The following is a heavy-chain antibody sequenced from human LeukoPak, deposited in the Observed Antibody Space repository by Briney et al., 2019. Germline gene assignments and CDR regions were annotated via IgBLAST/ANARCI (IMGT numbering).Heavy chain of an antibody. CDR2: ISSNGGST. J-gene: IGHJ6*02. CDR1: GFTFSNSA. D-gene: IGHD3-3*01. Sequence: GGSLRLSCAASGFTFSNSAMSWVRQAPGEGLEYVSAISSNGGSTYYADSVKGRFTISRDNSKNTLFLQMGSLRVEDMAVYYCARGLRAYYYYGMDVWGQGTTVTVSS. V-gene: IGHV3-64*02. CDR3: ARGLRAYYYYGMDV.